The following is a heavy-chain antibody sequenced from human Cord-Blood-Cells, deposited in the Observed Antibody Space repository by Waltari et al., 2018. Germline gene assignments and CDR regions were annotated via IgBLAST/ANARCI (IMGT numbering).Heavy chain of an antibody. Sequence: QVQLQQSGPGLVKPSQTLSLTCAIPGASVSSNSVAWNWIRQSPSRGLEWLGRTYYRSKWYNDYAVSVKSRITINPDTSKNQFSLQLNSVTPEDTAVYYCARAPIAADRSFDYWGQGTLVTVSS. J-gene: IGHJ4*02. V-gene: IGHV6-1*01. CDR3: ARAPIAADRSFDY. CDR2: TYYRSKWYN. D-gene: IGHD6-13*01. CDR1: GASVSSNSVA.